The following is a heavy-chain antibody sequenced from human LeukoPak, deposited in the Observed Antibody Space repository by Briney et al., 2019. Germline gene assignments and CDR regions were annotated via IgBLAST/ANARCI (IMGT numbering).Heavy chain of an antibody. CDR2: IYLGGSH. CDR3: ARDKWISASGSHYNAGPTPFYD. J-gene: IGHJ4*02. CDR1: GDSIRSCDW. D-gene: IGHD3-10*01. Sequence: SGTLSLTCAASGDSIRSCDWWSWVRQPPGKGLEWVGEIYLGGSHNYNPSLKSRVTIALDKSENLFSLKMNSVTAADMAIYYCARDKWISASGSHYNAGPTPFYDWGPGTLVTVSS. V-gene: IGHV4-4*02.